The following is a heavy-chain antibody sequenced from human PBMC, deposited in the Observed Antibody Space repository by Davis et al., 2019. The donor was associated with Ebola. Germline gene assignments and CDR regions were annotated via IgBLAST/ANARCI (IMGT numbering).Heavy chain of an antibody. CDR1: GFTFSSYA. CDR2: ISGRGGST. Sequence: PGGSLRLSCAASGFTFSSYAISWVRQAPGKGLEWVSAISGRGGSTYYADSVKGRFTISRDNSKNTLYLQMNSLRAEDTAVYYCATLQRSVWGSYRYTGAFDIWGQGTMVTVSS. D-gene: IGHD3-16*02. CDR3: ATLQRSVWGSYRYTGAFDI. V-gene: IGHV3-23*01. J-gene: IGHJ3*02.